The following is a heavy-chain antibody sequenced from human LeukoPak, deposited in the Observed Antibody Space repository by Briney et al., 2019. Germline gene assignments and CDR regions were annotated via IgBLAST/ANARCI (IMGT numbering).Heavy chain of an antibody. Sequence: SVKVSCKASADTFTSYYMPWVRQPPGQGLEWMGIINPSGGSTSYAQKYQGRVTMTRYTSTSTVYMELSRLRSEDTAVYYCARGPLGWCGELLGFDYWGQGTLVTVSS. CDR3: ARGPLGWCGELLGFDY. V-gene: IGHV1-46*01. D-gene: IGHD3-10*01. J-gene: IGHJ4*02. CDR2: INPSGGST. CDR1: ADTFTSYY.